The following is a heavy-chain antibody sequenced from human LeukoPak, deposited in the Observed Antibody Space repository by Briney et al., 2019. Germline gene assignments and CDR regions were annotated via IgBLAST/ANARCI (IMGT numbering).Heavy chain of an antibody. Sequence: GESLKISCKGSGYSFTSYWIGWVRQMPGKGLEWMGIIYPGDSTTRYSPSFQGQVTISADKSISTAYLQWSSLKASDTAMYYCARHRRYCSGGCLYYYGMDVWGQGTTVTVSS. D-gene: IGHD2-15*01. J-gene: IGHJ6*02. V-gene: IGHV5-51*01. CDR3: ARHRRYCSGGCLYYYGMDV. CDR2: IYPGDSTT. CDR1: GYSFTSYW.